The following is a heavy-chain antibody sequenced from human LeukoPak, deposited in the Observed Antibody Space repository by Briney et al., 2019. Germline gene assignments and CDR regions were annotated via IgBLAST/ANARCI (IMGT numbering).Heavy chain of an antibody. V-gene: IGHV3-11*03. Sequence: GGSLRLFCAASGFTFSDYYMRWIRQAPGKGLGGVSYISSSSSHTNYADSVKGRFTISRDNAKNSLYLQKNSLRAEDTAVYYCATSLASSGRFDYWGQGTLVTVSS. D-gene: IGHD3-22*01. J-gene: IGHJ4*02. CDR3: ATSLASSGRFDY. CDR1: GFTFSDYY. CDR2: ISSSSSHT.